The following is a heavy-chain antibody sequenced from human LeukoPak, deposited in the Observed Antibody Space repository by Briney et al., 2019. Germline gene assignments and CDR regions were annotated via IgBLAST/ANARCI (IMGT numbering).Heavy chain of an antibody. CDR2: ISGSGGST. J-gene: IGHJ4*02. V-gene: IGHV3-23*01. CDR1: GFTFSNYA. CDR3: AKDRVYYFDSSGYSCDY. Sequence: PGGSLRLSCAASGFTFSNYAMSWVRQAPGKGLEWVSSISGSGGSTYYADSVKGRFTISRDNSKNTLYLQMHSLRAEDTAVYYCAKDRVYYFDSSGYSCDYWGQGSLVTVSS. D-gene: IGHD3-22*01.